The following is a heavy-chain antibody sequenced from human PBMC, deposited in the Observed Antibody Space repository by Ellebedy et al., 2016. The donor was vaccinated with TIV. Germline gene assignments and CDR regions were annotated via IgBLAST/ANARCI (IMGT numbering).Heavy chain of an antibody. CDR1: GFTFDYFV. Sequence: GESLKISCATSGFTFDYFVMRWFRQAPGKGLELVSVITGSGDRTFYADSVKGRFPVSRDTSKNTLYLQMNSLRADDTAIYYCATDSGKNGWNSEYWGQGTQVTVSS. CDR2: ITGSGDRT. CDR3: ATDSGKNGWNSEY. J-gene: IGHJ4*02. D-gene: IGHD3-10*01. V-gene: IGHV3-23*01.